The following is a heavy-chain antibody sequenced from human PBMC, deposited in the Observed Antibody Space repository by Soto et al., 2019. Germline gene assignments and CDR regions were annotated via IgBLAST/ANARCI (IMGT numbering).Heavy chain of an antibody. D-gene: IGHD5-12*01. CDR1: GGSFSGYY. CDR3: ARGPGVASNY. CDR2: INHSGST. J-gene: IGHJ4*02. Sequence: TLSLTCAVYGGSFSGYYWSWIRQPPGKGLEWIGEINHSGSTNYNPSLKSRVTISVDTSKNQFSLKLSSVTAADTAVYYCARGPGVASNYWGQGTLVTVSS. V-gene: IGHV4-34*01.